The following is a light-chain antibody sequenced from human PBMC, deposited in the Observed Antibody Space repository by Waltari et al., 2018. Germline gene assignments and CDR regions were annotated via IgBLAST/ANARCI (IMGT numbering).Light chain of an antibody. Sequence: QSALTQPASVSGSPGQSITISCTGTSNDVGGSDSVSWYQHHADKAPELLIFDVNKRPSGVAPRFSGSKSGNPASLRISGLQTGDEAHYYCCPCAGDYTWLFGGGTKLTVL. CDR3: CPCAGDYTWL. CDR1: SNDVGGSDS. J-gene: IGLJ3*02. CDR2: DVN. V-gene: IGLV2-23*02.